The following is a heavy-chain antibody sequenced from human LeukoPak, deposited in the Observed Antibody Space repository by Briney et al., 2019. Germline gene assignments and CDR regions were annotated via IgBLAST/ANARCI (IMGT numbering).Heavy chain of an antibody. CDR3: ARAEGWSLVIGWHFDL. D-gene: IGHD2-21*01. CDR1: GFTVSRNY. V-gene: IGHV3-66*02. CDR2: LSSGGSHSST. Sequence: PGGSLRLSCAASGFTVSRNYLSWVRQAPGKGLEWVSVLSSGGSHSSTYYADSVKGRFTISRDDSKNTPSRQMNSLRAEDTAVYYCARAEGWSLVIGWHFDLWGRGTLVTVSS. J-gene: IGHJ2*01.